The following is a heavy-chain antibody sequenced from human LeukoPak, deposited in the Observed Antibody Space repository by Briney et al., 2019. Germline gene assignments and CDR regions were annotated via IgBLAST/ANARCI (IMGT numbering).Heavy chain of an antibody. CDR2: IYYSGRT. CDR3: TRLLDNDSSGDPDTFDM. D-gene: IGHD3-22*01. Sequence: PSGTLSLTRTVSGGSITSHYWSWIRQAPGKGLEWIGFIYYSGRTKYNPSLQSRVTISLDTSEKKFSLKVTSVTAADTAVYYCTRLLDNDSSGDPDTFDMWGQGTVVTVSS. J-gene: IGHJ3*02. V-gene: IGHV4-59*08. CDR1: GGSITSHY.